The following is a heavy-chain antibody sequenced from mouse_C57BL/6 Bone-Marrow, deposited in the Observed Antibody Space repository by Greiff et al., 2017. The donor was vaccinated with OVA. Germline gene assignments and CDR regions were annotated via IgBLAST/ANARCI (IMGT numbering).Heavy chain of an antibody. CDR2: ISNGGGST. V-gene: IGHV5-12*01. D-gene: IGHD1-1*01. CDR1: GFTFSDYY. CDR3: ARHIYYYGSWYFDV. Sequence: EVHLVESGGGLVQPGGSLKLSCAASGFTFSDYYMYWVRQTPEKRLEWVAYISNGGGSTYYPDTVKGRFTISRDNAKNTLYLQMSRLKSEDTAMYYCARHIYYYGSWYFDVWGTGTTVTVSS. J-gene: IGHJ1*03.